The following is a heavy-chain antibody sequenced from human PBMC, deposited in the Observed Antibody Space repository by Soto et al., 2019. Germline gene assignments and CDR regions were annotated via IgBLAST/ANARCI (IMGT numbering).Heavy chain of an antibody. CDR2: IWYDGSNK. J-gene: IGHJ6*03. CDR1: GFTFSSYG. D-gene: IGHD3-10*01. V-gene: IGHV3-33*01. Sequence: GGSLRLSCAASGFTFSSYGMHWVRQAPGKGLEWVAVIWYDGSNKYYADSVKGRFTISRDNSKNTLYLQMNSLRAEDTAVYYCARDEGVRGPYYYYYYMDVWGKGTTVTVSS. CDR3: ARDEGVRGPYYYYYYMDV.